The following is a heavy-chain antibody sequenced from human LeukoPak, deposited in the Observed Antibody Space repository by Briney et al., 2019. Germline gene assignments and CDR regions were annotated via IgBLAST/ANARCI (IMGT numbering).Heavy chain of an antibody. V-gene: IGHV3-30-3*01. CDR1: DFTFSSYA. CDR3: ARAKTSSSRALFDY. D-gene: IGHD6-13*01. Sequence: PGGSLRLSCAASDFTFSSYAMHWVRQAPGKGLEWVASLSYDGGNKYYARSVKGRFTISRDSSKNTLYLQMNSLRTEDTAVYYCARAKTSSSRALFDYWGQGTLVTVSS. J-gene: IGHJ4*02. CDR2: LSYDGGNK.